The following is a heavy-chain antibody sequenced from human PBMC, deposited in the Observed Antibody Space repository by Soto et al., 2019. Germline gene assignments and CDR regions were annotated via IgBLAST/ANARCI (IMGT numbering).Heavy chain of an antibody. CDR1: GGTFSSYA. J-gene: IGHJ4*02. CDR2: IIPIFGTA. CDR3: ARDGAMVRGTSTDDY. Sequence: QVQLVQSGAEVQKPGSSVKVSCKASGGTFSSYAISWVRQAPGQGLEWMGGIIPIFGTANYAQKFQGRVTITADESTSTAYRELSSLRSEDTAVYYCARDGAMVRGTSTDDYWGQGTLVTVSS. D-gene: IGHD3-10*01. V-gene: IGHV1-69*01.